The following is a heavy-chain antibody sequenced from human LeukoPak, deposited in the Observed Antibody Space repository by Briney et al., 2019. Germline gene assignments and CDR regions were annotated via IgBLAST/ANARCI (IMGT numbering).Heavy chain of an antibody. Sequence: SETLSLTCTVSGGSISSYYWSWIRQPPGKGLEWLGYIYYSGSTNYNPSLKSRVTISVDTSKNQFSLKLSSVTAADTAVYYCARLPYSGSFQPNFDYWGQGTLVTVSS. D-gene: IGHD1-26*01. CDR1: GGSISSYY. J-gene: IGHJ4*02. CDR3: ARLPYSGSFQPNFDY. V-gene: IGHV4-59*08. CDR2: IYYSGST.